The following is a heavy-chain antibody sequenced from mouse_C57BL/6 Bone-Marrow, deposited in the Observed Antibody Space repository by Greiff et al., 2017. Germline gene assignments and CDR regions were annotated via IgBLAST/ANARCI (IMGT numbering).Heavy chain of an antibody. D-gene: IGHD3-2*02. CDR1: GYTFTSYW. Sequence: QVQLQQPGAELVMPGASVKLSCKASGYTFTSYWMHWVKQRPGQGLEWIGEIDPSDSYTNYNQKFKGKSTLTVDKSSSTAYMQLSSLTSEDSAVYYCARLGRTAQATHYFDYWGQGTTLTVSS. J-gene: IGHJ2*01. CDR3: ARLGRTAQATHYFDY. V-gene: IGHV1-69*01. CDR2: IDPSDSYT.